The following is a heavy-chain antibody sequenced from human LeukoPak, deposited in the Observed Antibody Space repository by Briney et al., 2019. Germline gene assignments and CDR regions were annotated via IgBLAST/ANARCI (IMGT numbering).Heavy chain of an antibody. Sequence: GGSLRLSCAASGFTFSSYSMNWVRQAPGKGLEWVSGISWNSGSIGYADSVKGRFTISRDNAKNSLYLQMNSLRAEDTALYYCAKSGTSWANAFDIWGQGTMVTVSS. J-gene: IGHJ3*02. CDR2: ISWNSGSI. CDR1: GFTFSSYS. CDR3: AKSGTSWANAFDI. D-gene: IGHD2-2*01. V-gene: IGHV3-9*01.